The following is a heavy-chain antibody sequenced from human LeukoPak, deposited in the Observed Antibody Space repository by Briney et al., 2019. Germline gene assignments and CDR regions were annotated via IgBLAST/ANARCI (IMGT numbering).Heavy chain of an antibody. J-gene: IGHJ6*03. D-gene: IGHD3-16*01. Sequence: GGSLRLSCAASGFTFSSYWMHWVRQAPGKGPVWVSRINNDGSGTTYADSVKGRFTISRDNSYNTVSLQMNSLRDEDTGVYYCAKGLRTGVGPYMGYHYYMDVWGKGATVTVSS. CDR1: GFTFSSYW. V-gene: IGHV3-74*01. CDR2: INNDGSGT. CDR3: AKGLRTGVGPYMGYHYYMDV.